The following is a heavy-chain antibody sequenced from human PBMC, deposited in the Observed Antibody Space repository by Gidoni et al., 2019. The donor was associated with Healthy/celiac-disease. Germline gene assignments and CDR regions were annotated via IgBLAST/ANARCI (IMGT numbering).Heavy chain of an antibody. J-gene: IGHJ4*02. CDR2: IIPIFGTA. Sequence: QVQLVQSGAEVKKPGSSVKVSCKASGGTFRSYAISWVRQAPGQGLEWMGGIIPIFGTANYAQKFQGRVTITADKSTSTAYMELSSLRSEDTAVYYCASTYYDFWSGYFCLTYWGQGTLVTVSS. CDR1: GGTFRSYA. V-gene: IGHV1-69*06. D-gene: IGHD3-3*01. CDR3: ASTYYDFWSGYFCLTY.